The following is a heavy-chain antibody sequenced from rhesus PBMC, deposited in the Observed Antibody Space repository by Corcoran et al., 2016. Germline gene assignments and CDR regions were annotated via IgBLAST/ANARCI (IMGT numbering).Heavy chain of an antibody. CDR3: ARQRGYYSGSPPGGLDS. CDR2: IYGSVSST. J-gene: IGHJ6*01. CDR1: GGSISSNY. D-gene: IGHD3-16*01. V-gene: IGHV4S11*01. Sequence: QVQLQESGPGLVKPLETLSLTCAVSGGSISSNYWSWIRQAPGKGLEWIGYIYGSVSSTNYNPSRKSRVTLSVDTSKNQLSLKLSSVTAADTAVYYCARQRGYYSGSPPGGLDSWGQGVVVTVSS.